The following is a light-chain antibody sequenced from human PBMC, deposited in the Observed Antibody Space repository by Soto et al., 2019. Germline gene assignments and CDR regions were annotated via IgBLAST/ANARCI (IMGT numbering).Light chain of an antibody. J-gene: IGKJ1*01. CDR2: AAS. CDR3: QQSHSTPPT. Sequence: IQMTQSPSSLSASVGDRVTITCRASQSISNFLNWYQQRQGQVPKLLIYAASTLHTGVPSRFSGSGSGTDFTLTITSLQPEDFTTYYCQQSHSTPPTFGQGTKVDIK. CDR1: QSISNF. V-gene: IGKV1-39*01.